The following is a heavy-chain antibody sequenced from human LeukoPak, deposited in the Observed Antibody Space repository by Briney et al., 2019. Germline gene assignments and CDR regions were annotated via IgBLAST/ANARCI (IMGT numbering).Heavy chain of an antibody. J-gene: IGHJ4*02. V-gene: IGHV1-2*02. Sequence: APVKVSCKASGYTFTGYYMHWVRQAPGQGLEWMGWINPNSGGTNYAQKFQGRVTMTRDTSISTAYMELSRLRSDDTAVYYCVRGRGDSSGYYYVSDDYWGQGTLVTVSS. CDR2: INPNSGGT. D-gene: IGHD3-22*01. CDR3: VRGRGDSSGYYYVSDDY. CDR1: GYTFTGYY.